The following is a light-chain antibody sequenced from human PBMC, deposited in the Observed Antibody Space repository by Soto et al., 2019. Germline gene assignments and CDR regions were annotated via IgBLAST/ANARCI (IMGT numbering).Light chain of an antibody. Sequence: EIVMTQSPATLSVSPGERATLSCRASQTVNSNLAWYQQQPGQAPRPLIYGASTRATGFPARFSGSGSGTEFTLTISSLQSEDFAVYYSQQYNNWPLSFCGGTKVEIK. V-gene: IGKV3-15*01. CDR1: QTVNSN. J-gene: IGKJ4*01. CDR2: GAS. CDR3: QQYNNWPLS.